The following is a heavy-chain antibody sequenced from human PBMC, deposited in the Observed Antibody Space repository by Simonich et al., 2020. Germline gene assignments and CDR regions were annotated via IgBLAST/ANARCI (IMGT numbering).Heavy chain of an antibody. Sequence: QVQLVQSGAEVKKPGASVKVSCKASGYTFTSYDINWVRQATGQGLEWMEWKNPNSGNTGYAQKFQGRVTITRNTSISTAYMELSRLRSDDTAVYYCARVNSPAGAFDYWGQGTLVTVSS. V-gene: IGHV1-8*03. CDR2: KNPNSGNT. CDR3: ARVNSPAGAFDY. D-gene: IGHD7-27*01. CDR1: GYTFTSYD. J-gene: IGHJ4*02.